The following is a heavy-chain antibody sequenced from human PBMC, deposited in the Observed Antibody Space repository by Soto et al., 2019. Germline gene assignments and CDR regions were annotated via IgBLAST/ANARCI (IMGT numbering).Heavy chain of an antibody. V-gene: IGHV4-61*01. CDR3: ARGGSGTEN. D-gene: IGHD1-26*01. CDR2: FFYSGST. J-gene: IGHJ4*02. Sequence: SETLSLTCTVSGGSVSSGSYYWSWIRQPPGKVFEWFGFFFYSGSTNYTPSLKFRVTLSVDTSKNQFSLKLSFVTAADTAVYYCARGGSGTENWGQGTLVTVSS. CDR1: GGSVSSGSYY.